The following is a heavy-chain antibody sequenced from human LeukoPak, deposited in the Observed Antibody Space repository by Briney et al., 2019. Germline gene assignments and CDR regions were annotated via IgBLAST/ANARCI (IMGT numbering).Heavy chain of an antibody. CDR3: AKDTGFDCTNGVCYTFDY. V-gene: IGHV3-9*01. CDR2: ISWNSGSI. J-gene: IGHJ4*02. D-gene: IGHD2-8*01. Sequence: GRSLRLSCAASGFTFDDYAMHWVRQAPGKGLEWVSGISWNSGSIGYADSVKGRFTISIDNAKNSLYLQMNSLRAEDTALYYCAKDTGFDCTNGVCYTFDYWGQGTLVTVSS. CDR1: GFTFDDYA.